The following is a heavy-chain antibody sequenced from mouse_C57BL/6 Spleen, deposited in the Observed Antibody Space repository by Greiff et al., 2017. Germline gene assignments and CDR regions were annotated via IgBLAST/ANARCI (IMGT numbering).Heavy chain of an antibody. CDR2: IDPSDSYT. J-gene: IGHJ2*01. V-gene: IGHV1-69*01. CDR1: GYTFTSYW. CDR3: ATGTYFDY. D-gene: IGHD4-1*01. Sequence: QVQLQQPGAELVMPGASVKLSCKASGYTFTSYWMHWVKQRPGQGLEWIGEIDPSDSYTNYNQKFKGKSTLTVDTSSSTAYMQLSSLTSEDSAVYYCATGTYFDYWGQGTTLTVSS.